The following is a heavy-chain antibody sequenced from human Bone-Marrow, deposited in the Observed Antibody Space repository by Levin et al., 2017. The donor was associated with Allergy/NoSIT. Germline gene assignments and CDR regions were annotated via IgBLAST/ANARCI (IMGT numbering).Heavy chain of an antibody. D-gene: IGHD3-3*01. V-gene: IGHV4-34*01. J-gene: IGHJ4*02. Sequence: SCGVYGGSFSDYWWSWIRQPPGKGLEWIGEIHRSGGTNYNPSLKSRVSISVDTSKNQFSLKLNSVTAADTAVYYCTTNGYYCLDHWGQGSLVTVSS. CDR3: TTNGYYCLDH. CDR1: GGSFSDYW. CDR2: IHRSGGT.